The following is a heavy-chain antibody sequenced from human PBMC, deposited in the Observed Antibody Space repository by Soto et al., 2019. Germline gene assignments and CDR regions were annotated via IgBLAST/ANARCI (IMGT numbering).Heavy chain of an antibody. J-gene: IGHJ4*02. CDR1: GFSHSTSGMG. CDR3: AHYSSTSSFDY. CDR2: IYWDDDK. D-gene: IGHD6-13*01. Sequence: QITLKESGPTLVKPTQTFTLACTSSGFSHSTSGMGMGWIRQPPGKALEWLALIYWDDDKRYSPSLKSRLTITKDTSKNQVVLTMTNMDPVDTATYYCAHYSSTSSFDYWGQGTLVTVSS. V-gene: IGHV2-5*02.